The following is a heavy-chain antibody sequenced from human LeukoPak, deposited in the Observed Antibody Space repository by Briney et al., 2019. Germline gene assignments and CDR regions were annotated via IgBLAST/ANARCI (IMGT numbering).Heavy chain of an antibody. Sequence: SETLSLNCAVYGGSFSGYYWSWIRQPPGKGLEWIGEINHSGSTNYNPSLKSRVTISVDTSKNQCSLKLSSVTAADTAVYYCARGVDDSSGYYPYFDYWGQGTLVTVSS. D-gene: IGHD3-22*01. CDR3: ARGVDDSSGYYPYFDY. J-gene: IGHJ4*02. V-gene: IGHV4-34*01. CDR2: INHSGST. CDR1: GGSFSGYY.